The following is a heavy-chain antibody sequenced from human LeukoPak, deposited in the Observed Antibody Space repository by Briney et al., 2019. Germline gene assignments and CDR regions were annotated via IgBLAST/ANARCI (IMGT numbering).Heavy chain of an antibody. J-gene: IGHJ4*02. CDR1: GFTFSTYG. Sequence: GGSLRLSCPASGFTFSTYGMHWVRQAPGMGLEWVAFIRYDGSDKYYADFVKGRFTISRDNSKNTLDLQMNSLRAEDTAVYYCAKNRQASGDYAGAFDYWGQGTLVTVSS. D-gene: IGHD4-17*01. CDR3: AKNRQASGDYAGAFDY. V-gene: IGHV3-30*02. CDR2: IRYDGSDK.